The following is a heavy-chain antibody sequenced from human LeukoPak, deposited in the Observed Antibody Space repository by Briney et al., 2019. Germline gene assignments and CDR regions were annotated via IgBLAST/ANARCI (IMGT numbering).Heavy chain of an antibody. Sequence: GASVKVSCKASGYTFTGYYMHWVRQAPGQGLEWMGGIIPIFGTANYAQKFQGRVTITADESTSTAYMELSSLRSEDTAVYYCARGFGELSKNLRGRNWFDPWGQGTLVTVSS. CDR1: GYTFTGYY. CDR3: ARGFGELSKNLRGRNWFDP. CDR2: IIPIFGTA. D-gene: IGHD3-10*01. V-gene: IGHV1-69*13. J-gene: IGHJ5*02.